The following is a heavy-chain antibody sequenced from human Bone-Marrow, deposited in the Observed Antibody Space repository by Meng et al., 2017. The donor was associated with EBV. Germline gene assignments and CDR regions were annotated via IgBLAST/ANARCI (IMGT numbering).Heavy chain of an antibody. CDR1: GVTVGDVW. J-gene: IGHJ1*01. CDR3: FTQFHYLFT. CDR2: IKIRIDDGTT. D-gene: IGHD3-10*01. V-gene: IGHV3-15*01. Sequence: EVQLVESGGGWVKWGGSIRLSCVASGVTVGDVWMGWVRQGPGKGLEWVGRIKIRIDDGTTDYAASVEGRFTVWRDESKNTLYAEMNSLKSEDTALYFSFTQFHYLFTWGQGTLVTVAS.